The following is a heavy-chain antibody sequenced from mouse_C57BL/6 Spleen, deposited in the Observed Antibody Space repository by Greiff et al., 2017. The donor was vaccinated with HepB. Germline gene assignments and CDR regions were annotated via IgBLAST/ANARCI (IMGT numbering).Heavy chain of an antibody. V-gene: IGHV5-9-1*02. CDR1: GFTFSSYA. CDR3: TRERPYYGSSNWYFEV. J-gene: IGHJ1*03. D-gene: IGHD1-1*01. CDR2: ISSGGGYI. Sequence: DVMLVESGEGLVKPGGSLKLSCAASGFTFSSYAMSWVRQTPEKRLEWVAYISSGGGYIYYADTVKGRCTISRDNARNTLYLQMSSLKSEDTAMYYCTRERPYYGSSNWYFEVWGTGTTVTVSS.